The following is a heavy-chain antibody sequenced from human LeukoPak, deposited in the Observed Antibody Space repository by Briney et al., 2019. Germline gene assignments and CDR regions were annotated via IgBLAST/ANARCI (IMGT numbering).Heavy chain of an antibody. Sequence: SETLSLTCTVSGGSISSYYWSWIRQPPGKGLEWIGYIYYSGSTNYNPSLKSRVTISVDTSKNQFSLKLSSVTAADTAVYYCASIRWISRRVFDAFDIWGQGAMVTVSS. D-gene: IGHD5-12*01. CDR3: ASIRWISRRVFDAFDI. V-gene: IGHV4-59*01. CDR1: GGSISSYY. J-gene: IGHJ3*02. CDR2: IYYSGST.